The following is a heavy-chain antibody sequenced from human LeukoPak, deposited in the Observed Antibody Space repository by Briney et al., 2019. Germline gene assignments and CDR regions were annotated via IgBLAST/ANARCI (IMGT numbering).Heavy chain of an antibody. D-gene: IGHD3-10*01. CDR1: GCGFPSYW. CDR3: ARPNYYSSGSYSIWYFDY. V-gene: IGHV5-51*01. Sequence: GGSLDTYFQGPGCGFPSYWIGWVRQMPGKGVEGMGVIYPGDSDTTYSPSFQGQVTISADKSISTAYLQWSSLKASDSAMYYCARPNYYSSGSYSIWYFDYWGQGALVTVSS. J-gene: IGHJ4*02. CDR2: IYPGDSDT.